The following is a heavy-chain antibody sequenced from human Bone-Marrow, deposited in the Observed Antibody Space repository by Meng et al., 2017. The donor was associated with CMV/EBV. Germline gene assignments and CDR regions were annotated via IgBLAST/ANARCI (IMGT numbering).Heavy chain of an antibody. CDR1: GFTFSSYS. J-gene: IGHJ4*02. V-gene: IGHV3-21*01. CDR3: ARDLEYSSGWDY. CDR2: ISSSSSYI. Sequence: GESLKISCAASGFTFSSYSMNWVRQAPGKGLEWVSSISSSSSYIYYADSVKGRFTISRDNAKNSLYLQMNSLRAEDTAVYYCARDLEYSSGWDYWGQGTLDTVSS. D-gene: IGHD6-19*01.